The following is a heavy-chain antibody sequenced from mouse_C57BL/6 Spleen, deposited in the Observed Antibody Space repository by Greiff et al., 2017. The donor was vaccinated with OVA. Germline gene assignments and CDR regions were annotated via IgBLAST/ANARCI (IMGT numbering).Heavy chain of an antibody. CDR3: ARYKGDYGSSRGYAMDY. D-gene: IGHD1-1*01. CDR1: GYSITSDY. Sequence: EVKLVESGPGLAKPSQTLSLTCSVTGYSITSDYWNWIRKFPGNKLEYMGYISYSGSTYYNPSLKSRISITRDTSKNQYYLQLNSVTTEDTATYYCARYKGDYGSSRGYAMDYWGQGTSVTVSS. CDR2: ISYSGST. V-gene: IGHV3-8*01. J-gene: IGHJ4*01.